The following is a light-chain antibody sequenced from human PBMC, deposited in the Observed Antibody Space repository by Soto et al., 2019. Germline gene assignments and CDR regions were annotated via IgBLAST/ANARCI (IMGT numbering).Light chain of an antibody. Sequence: DSVMARSPPCVPLPPGRPASISCRSSHIFLHSNGYNYLDWYLQKPGQSPQLLIYLGSNRASGVPDRFSGSGSGTDFTLKISRVEAEDVGVYYCMQALQTPPITFGQGTRLEIK. J-gene: IGKJ5*01. CDR2: LGS. CDR1: HIFLHSNGYNY. CDR3: MQALQTPPIT. V-gene: IGKV2-28*01.